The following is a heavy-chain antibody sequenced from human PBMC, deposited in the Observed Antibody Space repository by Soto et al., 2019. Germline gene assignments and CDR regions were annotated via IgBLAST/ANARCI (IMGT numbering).Heavy chain of an antibody. CDR1: GYSFTSYW. V-gene: IGHV5-10-1*01. CDR3: ARQIYDSDTGPNFQYYFDS. J-gene: IGHJ4*02. Sequence: GESLKISCKGSGYSFTSYWSGWVRQKPGKGLEWMGRIDPSDFQTYYSLYFRGHVTIPVTKSITTVFLQWSSLRASDTAMYYCARQIYDSDTGPNFQYYFDSWGQGTPVTVSS. CDR2: IDPSDFQT. D-gene: IGHD3-22*01.